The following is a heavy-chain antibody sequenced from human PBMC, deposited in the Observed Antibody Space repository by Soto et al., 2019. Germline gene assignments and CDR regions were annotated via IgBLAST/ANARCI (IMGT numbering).Heavy chain of an antibody. Sequence: HPGGSLRLSCAVSGFTFSSYWMSWVRQAPGKGLEWVANIKEDGSEKYYVDSVKGRFTISRDNAKNSLYLQMNSLRAEDTAVYYSAREGLLFCLDYWGQGTLVTVSS. J-gene: IGHJ4*02. CDR1: GFTFSSYW. V-gene: IGHV3-7*03. CDR2: IKEDGSEK. D-gene: IGHD2-21*01. CDR3: AREGLLFCLDY.